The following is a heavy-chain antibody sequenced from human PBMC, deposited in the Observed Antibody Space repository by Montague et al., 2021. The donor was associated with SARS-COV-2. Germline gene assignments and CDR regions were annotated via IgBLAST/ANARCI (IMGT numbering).Heavy chain of an antibody. CDR2: VNHSGRI. D-gene: IGHD3-22*01. V-gene: IGHV4-34*01. CDR3: ARGSGDTTMKLVFFTGAAHSFDT. CDR1: GGSFSDYY. J-gene: IGHJ4*02. Sequence: SETLSLTCAVYGGSFSDYYWTWIRQPPGKGLEWLGEVNHSGRINYNPSLKSRITISVDTSKNQFSLRLSSVTAAVTAVYYCARGSGDTTMKLVFFTGAAHSFDTWGQGTLVSVSS.